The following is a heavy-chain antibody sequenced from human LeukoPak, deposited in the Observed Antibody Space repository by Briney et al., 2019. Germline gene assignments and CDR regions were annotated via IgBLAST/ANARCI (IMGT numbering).Heavy chain of an antibody. D-gene: IGHD3-16*01. CDR2: VNESGGT. CDR3: ARLRRGDPIEN. J-gene: IGHJ4*02. CDR1: IDPFSNYH. Sequence: SETLSLTCAVYIDPFSNYHWNWIRQTPAKGMEWIGEVNESGGTNISPSLKSRVIMSVDKSKNQFSLRLTSVTAADTAVYYCARLRRGDPIENWGQGTLVTVSS. V-gene: IGHV4-34*01.